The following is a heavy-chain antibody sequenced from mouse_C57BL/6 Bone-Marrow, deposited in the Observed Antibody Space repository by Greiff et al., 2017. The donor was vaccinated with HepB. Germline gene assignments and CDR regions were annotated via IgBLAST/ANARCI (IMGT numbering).Heavy chain of an antibody. V-gene: IGHV1-75*01. CDR1: GYTFTDYY. CDR3: ARGDYYGSMDY. D-gene: IGHD1-1*01. CDR2: IFPGSGST. Sequence: QVQLQQSGPELVKPGASVKISCKASGYTFTDYYINWVKQRPGQGLEWIGWIFPGSGSTYYNEKFKGKATLTVDKSSSTADMLLSSLTSEDSAVYFCARGDYYGSMDYWGQGTSVTVSS. J-gene: IGHJ4*01.